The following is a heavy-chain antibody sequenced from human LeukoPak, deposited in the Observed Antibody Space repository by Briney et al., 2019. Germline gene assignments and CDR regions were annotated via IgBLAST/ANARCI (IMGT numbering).Heavy chain of an antibody. J-gene: IGHJ4*02. CDR3: ATHPGGLQSGFDN. Sequence: PGEALKISCKGSGYSFTSYWIGWVGQMPGKGLGYMGIINPGDSDTRYSPSFQGQVTISVDRPSSTAYIQWSRLKASDTAMYYCATHPGGLQSGFDNWGQGTLVTVSP. V-gene: IGHV5-51*01. CDR1: GYSFTSYW. D-gene: IGHD5-24*01. CDR2: INPGDSDT.